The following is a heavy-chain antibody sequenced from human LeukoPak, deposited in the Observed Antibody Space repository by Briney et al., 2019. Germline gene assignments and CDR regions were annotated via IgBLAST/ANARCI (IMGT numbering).Heavy chain of an antibody. D-gene: IGHD6-13*01. CDR1: GGSLSSHY. J-gene: IGHJ4*02. Sequence: SETLSLTCTVSGGSLSSHYWSWIRQPPGKGLEWIGYIYYSGTTNYNPSLKSRVTISVDTSKNQFSLKLSSVTAADTAVYYCARGVYIAAAQYAYWGQGTLVTVSS. V-gene: IGHV4-59*11. CDR3: ARGVYIAAAQYAY. CDR2: IYYSGTT.